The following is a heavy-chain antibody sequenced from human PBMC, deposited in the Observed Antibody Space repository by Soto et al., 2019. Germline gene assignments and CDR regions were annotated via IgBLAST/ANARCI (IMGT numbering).Heavy chain of an antibody. CDR2: ISAYNGNT. D-gene: IGHD3-9*01. J-gene: IGHJ5*02. CDR3: ARDPVGYFDWLPDKNWFDP. Sequence: QVQLVQSGAEVKKPGASVKVSCKASGYTFTSYGISWVRQAPGQGLEWMGWISAYNGNTNYAQKLQGRVTMTTDTSTSTAYMELRSLRPDDTAVYYCARDPVGYFDWLPDKNWFDPWGQGTLVTVSS. CDR1: GYTFTSYG. V-gene: IGHV1-18*01.